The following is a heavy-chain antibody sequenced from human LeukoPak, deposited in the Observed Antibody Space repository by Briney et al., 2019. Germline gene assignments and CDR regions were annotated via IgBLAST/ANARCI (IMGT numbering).Heavy chain of an antibody. Sequence: GGSLRLSCAASGFTFSNYWMNWVRQAPGKGLEWVANIKQDGSEKYYVDSVKGRFTISRDNAKNSLYLQMNGLRAEDTAVYYCARDSGRREDYWGQGALVTVSS. V-gene: IGHV3-7*01. D-gene: IGHD2-15*01. CDR1: GFTFSNYW. CDR2: IKQDGSEK. J-gene: IGHJ4*02. CDR3: ARDSGRREDY.